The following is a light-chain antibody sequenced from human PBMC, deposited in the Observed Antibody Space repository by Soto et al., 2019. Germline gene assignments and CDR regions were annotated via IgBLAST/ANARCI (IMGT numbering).Light chain of an antibody. J-gene: IGLJ1*01. V-gene: IGLV2-8*01. CDR2: DVN. Sequence: QSALTQPPSASGSPGQSVSIACSGTSSDVGGYNYVSWYQQQPGKAPKLMIYDVNKRPSGVPDRFSGSKSGNTASLTVSGLQPEDEAAYYCSSYAGSNNFVFGTGTKLTVL. CDR1: SSDVGGYNY. CDR3: SSYAGSNNFV.